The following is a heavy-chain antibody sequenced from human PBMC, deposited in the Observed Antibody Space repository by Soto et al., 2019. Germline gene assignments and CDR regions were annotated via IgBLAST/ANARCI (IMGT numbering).Heavy chain of an antibody. CDR1: GFTFSSYG. J-gene: IGHJ3*02. V-gene: IGHV3-30*18. CDR3: AKPLGEQLDDAFAI. Sequence: PGGSLRLSCAASGFTFSSYGMHWVLQAPGKGLEWVAVISYDGSNKYYADSVKGRFTISRDNSKNTLYLQMNSLRAEDTAVYYCAKPLGEQLDDAFAIWGQGTMVTVSS. D-gene: IGHD6-6*01. CDR2: ISYDGSNK.